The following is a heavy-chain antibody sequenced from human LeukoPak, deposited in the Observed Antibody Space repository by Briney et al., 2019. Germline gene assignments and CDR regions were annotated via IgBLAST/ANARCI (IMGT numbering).Heavy chain of an antibody. CDR1: GGSISSYY. V-gene: IGHV4-59*01. D-gene: IGHD3-3*01. J-gene: IGHJ5*02. CDR2: ICYSGST. CDR3: ARGYNDFWSGYWMIGHWFDP. Sequence: SETLSLTCTVSGGSISSYYWSWLRQPPGKGLEWIGYICYSGSTNYNPSLKSRVTISVDTSKNQFSLKLSSVTAADTAVYYCARGYNDFWSGYWMIGHWFDPWGQGTLVTVSS.